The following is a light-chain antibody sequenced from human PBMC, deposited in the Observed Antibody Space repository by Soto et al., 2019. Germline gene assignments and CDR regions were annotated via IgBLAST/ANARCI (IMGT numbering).Light chain of an antibody. CDR3: QQRSNWPPSIT. CDR2: AAS. Sequence: IVMTQSPATLSVSPWEIATLSFMAIQSISSKLAWYQQKPGQAPRLLIYAASTRATGIPVRFSGSGSGTDFTLTISSLEPEDFAVYYCQQRSNWPPSITFGQGTRLEIK. CDR1: QSISSK. J-gene: IGKJ5*01. V-gene: IGKV3-11*01.